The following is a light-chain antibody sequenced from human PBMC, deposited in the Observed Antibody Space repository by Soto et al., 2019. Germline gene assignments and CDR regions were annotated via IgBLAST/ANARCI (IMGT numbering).Light chain of an antibody. CDR1: QSINRY. J-gene: IGKJ1*01. Sequence: DIQMTQSPSSLSACVGDRVTITCRASQSINRYINWYQQKPGKAPKVLIYAASSLQSGVPQRFSGSGSGTEFTLTISSLQTDDFSTYYCQQYHSYWTFGQGTKVE. CDR2: AAS. V-gene: IGKV1-39*01. CDR3: QQYHSYWT.